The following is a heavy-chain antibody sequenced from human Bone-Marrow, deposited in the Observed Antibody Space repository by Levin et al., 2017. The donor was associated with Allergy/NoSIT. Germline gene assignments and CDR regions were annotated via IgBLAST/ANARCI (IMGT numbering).Heavy chain of an antibody. CDR1: GFTSGFYA. CDR3: AKMEQQLLKGTFEY. CDR2: IIGSGGDT. Sequence: GSLRLSCAASGFTSGFYAMSWVRQAPGKGLEWVSGIIGSGGDTSYADSVRGRFTISRDSSKNTLYLQMNSLRVEDTAVYYCAKMEQQLLKGTFEYWGQGAQVTVSS. J-gene: IGHJ1*01. D-gene: IGHD6-13*01. V-gene: IGHV3-23*01.